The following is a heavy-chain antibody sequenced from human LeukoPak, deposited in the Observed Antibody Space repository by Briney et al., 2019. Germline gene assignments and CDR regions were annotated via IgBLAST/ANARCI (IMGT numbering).Heavy chain of an antibody. J-gene: IGHJ3*02. V-gene: IGHV1-2*02. Sequence: GASVKVSCKASVYTFIDYYMHWVRQAPGQGREWLGCINPNSGGRNYAQKFQGRVTMTRDTSISTPYMELSRLRSDDTAVYYCARPMVGGVIHAFDIWGQGTMVTVSS. D-gene: IGHD3-10*01. CDR3: ARPMVGGVIHAFDI. CDR2: INPNSGGR. CDR1: VYTFIDYY.